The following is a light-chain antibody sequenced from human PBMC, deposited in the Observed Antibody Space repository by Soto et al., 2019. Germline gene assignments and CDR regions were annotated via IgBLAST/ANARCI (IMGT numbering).Light chain of an antibody. J-gene: IGKJ1*01. CDR2: KAS. V-gene: IGKV1-5*03. CDR1: QNINTW. Sequence: DIQMTQSRSTVSASVGDRVTITCRASQNINTWLAWYQQKPGKAPKLLILKASSLESGVPSRFSGSGSGTEFTRTISSLQPDDRATYYCQQYNNTNNPWMFGQGTKVDIK. CDR3: QQYNNTNNPWM.